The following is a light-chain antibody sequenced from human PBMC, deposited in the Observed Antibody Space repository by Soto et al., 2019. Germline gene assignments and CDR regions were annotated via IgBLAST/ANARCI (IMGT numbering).Light chain of an antibody. V-gene: IGLV2-23*02. CDR2: EVS. Sequence: QSALTQPASVSGSPGQSITISCTGTSSDVGSYNLVSWYQQHPGKAPKLMIYEVSKRPSGVSNRFSGSKSGNTASLTISGLQGEDEADYYCCSYAGSSTRRWVFGGGTKLTVL. CDR3: CSYAGSSTRRWV. J-gene: IGLJ3*02. CDR1: SSDVGSYNL.